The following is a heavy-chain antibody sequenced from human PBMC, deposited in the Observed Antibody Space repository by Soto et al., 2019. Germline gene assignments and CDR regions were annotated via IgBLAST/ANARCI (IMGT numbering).Heavy chain of an antibody. D-gene: IGHD3-10*01. V-gene: IGHV3-30*18. CDR2: ISYDGSNK. Sequence: GGSLRLSCAASGFTFSSYGMHWVRQAPGKGLEWVAVISYDGSNKYYADSVKGRFTISRDNSKNTLYLQMNSLRAEDTAVYYCAKPYGSGSYFGDRLDYWGQGTLVTGAS. CDR3: AKPYGSGSYFGDRLDY. CDR1: GFTFSSYG. J-gene: IGHJ4*02.